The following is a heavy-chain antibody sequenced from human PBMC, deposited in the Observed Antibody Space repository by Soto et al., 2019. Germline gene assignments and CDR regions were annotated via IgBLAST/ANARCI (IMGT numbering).Heavy chain of an antibody. CDR3: ARNWNGVDY. Sequence: EVQLVESGGDLVPPGGSLRLSCVASGFTFSSYWMHWVRQVPGKGPMWVSRISTDGSSTNYADSVKGRFTSSRDNAKNTLYLQMNSLRAEDTAVYYCARNWNGVDYWGQGTLVTVSS. D-gene: IGHD1-1*01. J-gene: IGHJ4*02. CDR2: ISTDGSST. V-gene: IGHV3-74*01. CDR1: GFTFSSYW.